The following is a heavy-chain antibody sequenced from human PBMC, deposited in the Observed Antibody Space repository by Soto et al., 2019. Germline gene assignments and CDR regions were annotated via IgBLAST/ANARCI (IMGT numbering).Heavy chain of an antibody. V-gene: IGHV3-53*01. CDR2: IQSGGAT. J-gene: IGHJ4*02. CDR3: VRVLYDSGVVDF. CDR1: GFTVGRYD. Sequence: QLVESGGGLFQAGGSTRLSCLVSGFTVGRYDMAWVRQAPGKGLEWASIIQSGGATYYPDSAQGRFTISRDNPKNTVYLQMHSLRVEDTGVYSCVRVLYDSGVVDFWGQGSLITVS. D-gene: IGHD5-12*01.